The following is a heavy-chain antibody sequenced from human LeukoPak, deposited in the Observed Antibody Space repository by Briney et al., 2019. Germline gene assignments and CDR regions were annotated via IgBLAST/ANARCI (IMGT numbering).Heavy chain of an antibody. CDR3: AREMELELNSFDY. CDR1: GGSFSGYY. V-gene: IGHV4-34*01. D-gene: IGHD1-26*01. J-gene: IGHJ4*02. CDR2: INHSGST. Sequence: PSETLSLTCAVYGGSFSGYYWSWIRQPPGKGLEWIGEINHSGSTNYNPSLKSRVTISVDTSKNQFSLKLSSVTAADTSVYYCAREMELELNSFDYWGQGTLVTVS.